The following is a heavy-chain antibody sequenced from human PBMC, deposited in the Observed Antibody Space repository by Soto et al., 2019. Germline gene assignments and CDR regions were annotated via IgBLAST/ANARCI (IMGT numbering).Heavy chain of an antibody. CDR2: IYYSGST. CDR3: ARDYYGSGGNWFDP. Sequence: QLQLQESGPGLVKPSETLSLTCTVSGGSISSSSYYWGWIRQPPGKGMEWIGSIYYSGSTYYNPSLRSRVTMYVDTSKNQFSLKLSSVTAADTAVYYCARDYYGSGGNWFDPWGQGPLVTVSS. J-gene: IGHJ5*02. CDR1: GGSISSSSYY. D-gene: IGHD3-10*01. V-gene: IGHV4-39*01.